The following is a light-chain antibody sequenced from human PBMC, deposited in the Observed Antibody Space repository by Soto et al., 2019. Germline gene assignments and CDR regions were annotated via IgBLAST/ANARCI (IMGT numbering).Light chain of an antibody. Sequence: QSALTQPASVSESPGQSITISCTGTSSDIGGYTLVSWYQQHPGKAPKLLIYEVSSRPSGISNRFSGSKFANTASLTISGFQAEDEADYYCSSYTRSNTWVFGGGTKLTVL. V-gene: IGLV2-14*01. J-gene: IGLJ2*01. CDR1: SSDIGGYTL. CDR2: EVS. CDR3: SSYTRSNTWV.